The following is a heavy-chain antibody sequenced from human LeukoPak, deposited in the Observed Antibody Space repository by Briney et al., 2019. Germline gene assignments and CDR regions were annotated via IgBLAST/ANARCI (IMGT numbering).Heavy chain of an antibody. CDR2: IWYDGSNK. CDR3: ARGVYSSSWYSVLPAYYYGMDV. CDR1: GFTFSSYG. Sequence: PGRSLMLSCAASGFTFSSYGMHWVRQAPGKGLEWVAVIWYDGSNKYYADSVKGRFTISRDNSKNTRYLQMNSLRAENTAVYYCARGVYSSSWYSVLPAYYYGMDVWGQGTTVTVSS. J-gene: IGHJ6*02. V-gene: IGHV3-33*01. D-gene: IGHD6-13*01.